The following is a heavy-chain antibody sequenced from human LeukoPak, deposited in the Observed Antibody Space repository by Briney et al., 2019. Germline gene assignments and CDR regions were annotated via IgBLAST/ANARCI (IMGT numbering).Heavy chain of an antibody. J-gene: IGHJ4*02. D-gene: IGHD6-19*01. V-gene: IGHV3-30-3*01. CDR2: ISYDGSNK. Sequence: GGSLRLSCAASGFTFSSYAMHWVRQAPGKGLEWVAVISYDGSNKYYADSVKGRFTISRDNSKNTLYLQMNSLRAEDTAVYYCAREGKLTGYSGGLGFNYWGQGTLVTVSS. CDR1: GFTFSSYA. CDR3: AREGKLTGYSGGLGFNY.